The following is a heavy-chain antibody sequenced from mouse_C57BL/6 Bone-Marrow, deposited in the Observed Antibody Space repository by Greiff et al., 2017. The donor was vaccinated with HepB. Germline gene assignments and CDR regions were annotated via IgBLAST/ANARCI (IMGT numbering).Heavy chain of an antibody. CDR1: GFSLTSYG. D-gene: IGHD2-4*01. CDR3: ASGIYYDYPFAY. V-gene: IGHV2-6*01. Sequence: VKLQESGPGLVAPSQSLSITCTVSGFSLTSYGVDWVRQSPGKGLEWLGVIWGVGSTNYNSALKSRLSISKDNSKSQVFLKMNSLQTDDTAMYYCASGIYYDYPFAYWGQGTLVTVSA. J-gene: IGHJ3*01. CDR2: IWGVGST.